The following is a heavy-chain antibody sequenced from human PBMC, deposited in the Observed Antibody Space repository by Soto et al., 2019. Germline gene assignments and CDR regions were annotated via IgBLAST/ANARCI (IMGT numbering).Heavy chain of an antibody. CDR2: VHGGGST. J-gene: IGHJ4*02. D-gene: IGHD3-16*01. V-gene: IGHV3-53*01. CDR3: AGRLTTAASLDY. CDR1: GFTVSNNH. Sequence: VQLVESGGGLIQPGGSLRLSCAASGFTVSNNHMTWVRQAAGKGLELVSFVHGGGSTSYADSVKARFTISRDNSKNTLYLQMDSLRAEGTAIYYCAGRLTTAASLDYWGRGTLVTVSS.